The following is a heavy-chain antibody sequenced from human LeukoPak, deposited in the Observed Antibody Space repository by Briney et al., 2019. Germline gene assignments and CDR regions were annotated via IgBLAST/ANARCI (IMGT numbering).Heavy chain of an antibody. CDR2: INQDGSEK. J-gene: IGHJ4*02. Sequence: PGGSLRLSCVASGFTFRSYWMSWVRQAPGKGLEWVANINQDGSEKYDVDSAKGRFTISRDNAKNSLYLQMNGLRVEDTAMYYCARVGGGDGSGWSTTDYWGQGTLVTISS. CDR3: ARVGGGDGSGWSTTDY. D-gene: IGHD6-19*01. V-gene: IGHV3-7*01. CDR1: GFTFRSYW.